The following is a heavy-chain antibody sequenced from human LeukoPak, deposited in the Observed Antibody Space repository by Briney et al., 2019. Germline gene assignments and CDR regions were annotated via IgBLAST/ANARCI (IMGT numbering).Heavy chain of an antibody. CDR1: GYTFTSYD. J-gene: IGHJ5*02. V-gene: IGHV1-8*01. D-gene: IGHD3-10*01. CDR2: MNPNSGNT. Sequence: GALVKVSCKASGYTFTSYDFNWVRQATGQGLEWMGWMNPNSGNTGYAQKFQGRVTMTRNTSISTAYMELSSLRSEDTALYYCARGKAMVRGVMGSWFDPWGQGTLVTVSS. CDR3: ARGKAMVRGVMGSWFDP.